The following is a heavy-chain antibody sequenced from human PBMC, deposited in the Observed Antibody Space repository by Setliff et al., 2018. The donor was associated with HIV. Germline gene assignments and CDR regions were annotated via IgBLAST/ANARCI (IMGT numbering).Heavy chain of an antibody. J-gene: IGHJ5*01. V-gene: IGHV4-39*01. CDR3: VRHVWSDDFLVPGWFDS. Sequence: SETLSLTCSVSGDSISSGSYYWSWIRQPAGKGLEWIGLIYYSGITYYSSSLKSRVTVSVDTSRIQFSLKLTSVTAADTAVYKCVRHVWSDDFLVPGWFDSWSQGTLVTVSS. D-gene: IGHD3-3*01. CDR2: IYYSGIT. CDR1: GDSISSGSYY.